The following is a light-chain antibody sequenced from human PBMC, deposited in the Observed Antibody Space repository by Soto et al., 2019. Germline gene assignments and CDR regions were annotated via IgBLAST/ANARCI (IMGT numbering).Light chain of an antibody. CDR3: QQYDNSPIT. V-gene: IGKV3-20*01. CDR2: GAS. Sequence: EIVLTQSPGTLSLSPGERATLSCRASQSVGSSYLAWYQQKGGQAPRLLIYGASSRATGIPDRFSGSGSGTDFTLTISSLEPEDFAVYSCQQYDNSPITFGQGTRLEIK. J-gene: IGKJ5*01. CDR1: QSVGSSY.